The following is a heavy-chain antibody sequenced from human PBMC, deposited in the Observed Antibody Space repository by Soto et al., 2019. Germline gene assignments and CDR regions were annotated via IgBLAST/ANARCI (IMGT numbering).Heavy chain of an antibody. CDR1: GFTFSSYA. J-gene: IGHJ4*02. V-gene: IGHV3-23*01. D-gene: IGHD2-15*01. CDR3: TKDGRRSDLSADY. CDR2: ISGGGGST. Sequence: EVQLLESGGGLVQPGGSLRLSCAASGFTFSSYAMSWVRQAPGKGLEWVSAISGGGGSTYYADSVKGRFTISRDNSKHTLYLQMNSLRAEDTAVHYCTKDGRRSDLSADYWGQGALVTVSS.